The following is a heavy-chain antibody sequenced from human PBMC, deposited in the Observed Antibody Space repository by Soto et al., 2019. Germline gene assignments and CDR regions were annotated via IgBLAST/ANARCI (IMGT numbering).Heavy chain of an antibody. J-gene: IGHJ3*02. D-gene: IGHD6-13*01. Sequence: SETLSLTCTVSGVSISSYYWSWIRQPPGKGLEWIGYIYYSGSTNYNPSLKSRVTISVDTSKNQFSLKLSSVTAADTAVYYCAGVLAAAPKGWKDAFDIWGQGTMVT. CDR2: IYYSGST. V-gene: IGHV4-59*12. CDR1: GVSISSYY. CDR3: AGVLAAAPKGWKDAFDI.